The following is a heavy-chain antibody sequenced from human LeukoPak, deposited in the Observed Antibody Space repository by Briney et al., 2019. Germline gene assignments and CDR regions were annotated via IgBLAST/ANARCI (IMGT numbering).Heavy chain of an antibody. CDR3: ASAPAVANNGVWGNYYYMDV. D-gene: IGHD2-8*01. V-gene: IGHV1-69*05. CDR1: GGTFSSYA. CDR2: IIPFFGTA. Sequence: ASVKVSCKASGGTFSSYAISWVRQAPGQGLEWMGGIIPFFGTANYAQKFQGRVTITTDESTSTAYMELSSLRSEDTAVYYCASAPAVANNGVWGNYYYMDVWGKGTTVTVSS. J-gene: IGHJ6*03.